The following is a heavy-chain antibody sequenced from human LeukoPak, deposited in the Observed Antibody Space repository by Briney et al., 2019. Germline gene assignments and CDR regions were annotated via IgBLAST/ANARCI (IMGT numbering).Heavy chain of an antibody. CDR1: GGTFNDYY. CDR2: INHSGST. Sequence: SETLSLTCAVYGGTFNDYYWSWIRPRQGQGLEWIGEINHSGSTNYNPSLKSRVTISVDTSKNQFSLKLSSVTAADTAVYYCARNPGSRLDYWGQGTLVTVSS. D-gene: IGHD6-13*01. CDR3: ARNPGSRLDY. V-gene: IGHV4-34*01. J-gene: IGHJ4*02.